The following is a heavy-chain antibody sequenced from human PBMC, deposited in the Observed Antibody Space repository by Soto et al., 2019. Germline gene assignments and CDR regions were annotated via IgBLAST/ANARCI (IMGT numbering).Heavy chain of an antibody. V-gene: IGHV4-30-2*01. Sequence: PSETLSLTCAVSGGSISSGGYSWSWIRQPPGKGLEWIGYIYHSGSTYYNPSLKSRVTISVDRSKNQFSLKLSSVTAADTAVYYCARALTGYDYVWGSYRSEPHFDYWGQGTLVTVSS. CDR2: IYHSGST. J-gene: IGHJ4*02. CDR1: GGSISSGGYS. CDR3: ARALTGYDYVWGSYRSEPHFDY. D-gene: IGHD3-16*02.